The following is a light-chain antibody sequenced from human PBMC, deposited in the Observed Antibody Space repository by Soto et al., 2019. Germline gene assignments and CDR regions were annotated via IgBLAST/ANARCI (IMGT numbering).Light chain of an antibody. V-gene: IGKV3-11*01. Sequence: ETMMTQSPDTLSVSLGERATLSCRASQSLRSSLAWYQQKPGQAPRLLIYGVSSRATGIPDRFSVSGSGTDFTLTISSLEPEDFAVYYCQQRSKWPLTFGGGTKVDIK. CDR3: QQRSKWPLT. CDR1: QSLRSS. J-gene: IGKJ4*01. CDR2: GVS.